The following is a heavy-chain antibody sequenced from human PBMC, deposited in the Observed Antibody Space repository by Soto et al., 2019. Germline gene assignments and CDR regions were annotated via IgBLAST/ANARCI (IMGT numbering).Heavy chain of an antibody. CDR1: GYTFTSYG. V-gene: IGHV1-18*04. D-gene: IGHD3-16*01. J-gene: IGHJ4*02. Sequence: ASVKVSCKASGYTFTSYGISWVRQAPGQGLEWMGWISAYNGNTNYAQKLQGRVTMTTDTSTSTAYMELRSLRSDDTAVYYCARDRGRGMTTLGPFDYWGQGPLVTVSS. CDR3: ARDRGRGMTTLGPFDY. CDR2: ISAYNGNT.